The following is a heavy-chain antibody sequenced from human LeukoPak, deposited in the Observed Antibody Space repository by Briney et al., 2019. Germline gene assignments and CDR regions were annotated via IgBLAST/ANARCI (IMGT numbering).Heavy chain of an antibody. D-gene: IGHD2-2*01. V-gene: IGHV3-23*01. Sequence: PSETLSLTCTVSGASISSYYWTWVRQAPGKGLEWVSAISGSGDSTYYADSVKGRFTISRDNSRNTLYLQMNSLRAGDTAVYYCAKSFRSTSLDYWGQGTLVTVSS. CDR1: GASISSYY. CDR3: AKSFRSTSLDY. J-gene: IGHJ4*02. CDR2: ISGSGDST.